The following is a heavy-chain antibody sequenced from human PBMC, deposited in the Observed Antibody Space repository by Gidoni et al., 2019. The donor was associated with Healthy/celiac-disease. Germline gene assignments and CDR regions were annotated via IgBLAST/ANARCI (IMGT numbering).Heavy chain of an antibody. J-gene: IGHJ4*02. CDR3: ARRGPAIVVVVAATRAGFDY. CDR2: IYYSGST. CDR1: GGSISSSSYY. Sequence: QLQLQESGPGLVKPSETLSLTCTVSGGSISSSSYYWGWIRQPPGKGLEWIGSIYYSGSTYYNPFLKSRVTISVDTSKNQFSLKLSSVTAADTAVYYCARRGPAIVVVVAATRAGFDYWGQGTLVTVSS. D-gene: IGHD2-15*01. V-gene: IGHV4-39*01.